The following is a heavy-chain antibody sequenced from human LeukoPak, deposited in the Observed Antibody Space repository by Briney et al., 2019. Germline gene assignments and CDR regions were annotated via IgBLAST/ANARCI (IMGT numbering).Heavy chain of an antibody. J-gene: IGHJ3*02. Sequence: QPGGSLRLSCAASGFTFSKYWMTWVRQAPGKGLEWVANIKQDGSEKSYVDSVKGRFTISRDNAKNSLYLQMNSLRAEDTAVYYCARDLGYCSGGTCYPDAFDIWGQGTMVTVSS. V-gene: IGHV3-7*01. CDR2: IKQDGSEK. CDR1: GFTFSKYW. D-gene: IGHD2-15*01. CDR3: ARDLGYCSGGTCYPDAFDI.